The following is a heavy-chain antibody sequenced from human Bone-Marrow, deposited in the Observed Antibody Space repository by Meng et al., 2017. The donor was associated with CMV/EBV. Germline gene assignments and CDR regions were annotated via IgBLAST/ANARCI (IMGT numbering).Heavy chain of an antibody. Sequence: ASVKVSCKASGGTFSSYAISWVRQAPGQGLEWMGWISPNSGGTNYAQRFQGRVTMTSDTSITTAYMELSSLTSDDTAVYYCARGPITMMVVAPYGMDVWGQGTTVTVSS. CDR2: ISPNSGGT. CDR1: GGTFSSYA. V-gene: IGHV1-2*02. CDR3: ARGPITMMVVAPYGMDV. J-gene: IGHJ6*02. D-gene: IGHD3-22*01.